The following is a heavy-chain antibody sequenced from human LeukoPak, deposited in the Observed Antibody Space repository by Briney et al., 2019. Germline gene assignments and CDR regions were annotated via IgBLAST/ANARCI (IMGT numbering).Heavy chain of an antibody. D-gene: IGHD3-22*01. J-gene: IGHJ5*02. V-gene: IGHV1-2*02. Sequence: AASVKVSCKASGYTFTSYGISWVRQAPGQGLEWMGWINPNSGGTNYAQKFQGRVTMTRDTSISTVYMELNRLRSDDTAVYYCASRAVVSLISWGQGTQVTVSS. CDR1: GYTFTSYG. CDR3: ASRAVVSLIS. CDR2: INPNSGGT.